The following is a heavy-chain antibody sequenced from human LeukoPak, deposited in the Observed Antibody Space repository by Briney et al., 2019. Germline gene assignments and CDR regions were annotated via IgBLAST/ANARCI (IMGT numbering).Heavy chain of an antibody. Sequence: KTGGSLRLSCGASGLTLSSYSMNWVRQAPGKGLEWVSSISSSSSYRYYADSVKGRLTTSRDNAKNSLYLQMNRLRAEDTAVYYCARGGVVVPAASDYWGQGNLGTVSS. J-gene: IGHJ4*02. CDR2: ISSSSSYR. CDR3: ARGGVVVPAASDY. V-gene: IGHV3-21*01. D-gene: IGHD2-2*01. CDR1: GLTLSSYS.